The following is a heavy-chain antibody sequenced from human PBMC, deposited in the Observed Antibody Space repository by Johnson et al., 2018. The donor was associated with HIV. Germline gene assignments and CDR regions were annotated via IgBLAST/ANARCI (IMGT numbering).Heavy chain of an antibody. Sequence: VQLMESGGAVVQPGRSLRLSCAASVFTVSSNYMSWVRQAPGKGLEWVSVIYSGGSTYYADSVKGRFTISRDNSKNTLYLQMNSLRAEDTAVYYCARDGSGPIGDIWGQGTMVTVSS. V-gene: IGHV3-66*02. CDR1: VFTVSSNY. CDR2: IYSGGST. CDR3: ARDGSGPIGDI. D-gene: IGHD3-22*01. J-gene: IGHJ3*02.